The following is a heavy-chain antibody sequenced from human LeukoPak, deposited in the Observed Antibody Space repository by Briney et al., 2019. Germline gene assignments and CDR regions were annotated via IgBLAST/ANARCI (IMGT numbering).Heavy chain of an antibody. CDR3: ARADCSGSTCYLRRSWFVP. CDR1: GFTFSSFD. CDR2: ISTSSRYI. V-gene: IGHV3-21*01. D-gene: IGHD2-2*01. J-gene: IGHJ5*02. Sequence: GGSLRLSCAASGFTFSSFDMNWVRQAPGKGLEWVSSISTSSRYIYYRDSVKGRFTISRDDAKNSLYLQMNSLRVEDTAVYYCARADCSGSTCYLRRSWFVPWGQGTLVTVSS.